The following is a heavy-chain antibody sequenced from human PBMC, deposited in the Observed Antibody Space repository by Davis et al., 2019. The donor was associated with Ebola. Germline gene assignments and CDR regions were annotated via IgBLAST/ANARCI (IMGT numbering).Heavy chain of an antibody. D-gene: IGHD2-2*02. CDR3: TWDLVPSAIGSFDS. V-gene: IGHV3-15*01. J-gene: IGHJ4*02. CDR1: GFTFSSYS. Sequence: PGGSLRLSCAASGFTFSSYSMSWVRQAPGKGLEWVGRIKSKSAGGTTDYAAPVKGRFTISRDDSKNTLYMQMNSLKTEDTAVYYCTWDLVPSAIGSFDSWGQGTLVTVSS. CDR2: IKSKSAGGTT.